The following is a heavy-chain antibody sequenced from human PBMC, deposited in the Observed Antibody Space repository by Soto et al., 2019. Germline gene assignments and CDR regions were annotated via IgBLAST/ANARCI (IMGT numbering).Heavy chain of an antibody. V-gene: IGHV4-39*01. CDR3: ARGGELSYGWFDP. CDR1: GGSISSSSYY. Sequence: SETLSLTCTVSGGSISSSSYYWGWIRQPPGKGLEWIGSIYYSGSTYYNPSLKSRVTISVDTSKNQFSLKLSSVTAADTAVYYCARGGELSYGWFDPWGQGTLVTVSS. D-gene: IGHD3-10*01. CDR2: IYYSGST. J-gene: IGHJ5*02.